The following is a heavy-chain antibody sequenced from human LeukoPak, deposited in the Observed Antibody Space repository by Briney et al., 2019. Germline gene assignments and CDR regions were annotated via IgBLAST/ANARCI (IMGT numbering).Heavy chain of an antibody. J-gene: IGHJ4*02. D-gene: IGHD2-15*01. CDR2: IYYSGST. V-gene: IGHV4-31*03. Sequence: SETLSLTCSVSGGSISSYYWTWIRQHPGKGLEWIGYIYYSGSTYYNPSLKSRVTISVNTSKNQFSLKLSSVTAADTAVYYCARVVVVAATPDYWGQGTLVTVSS. CDR3: ARVVVVAATPDY. CDR1: GGSISSYY.